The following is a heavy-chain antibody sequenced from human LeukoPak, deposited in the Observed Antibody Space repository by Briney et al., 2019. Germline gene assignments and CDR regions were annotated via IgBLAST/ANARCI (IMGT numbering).Heavy chain of an antibody. Sequence: TGGSLRLSCAASGFTFSDYYMSWIRQAPGKGLEWVSYISSSGSTIYYADSVKGRFTISRDNAKNSLYLQMNSLRAEDTAVYYCARGAEYSSSPSWFDPWGQGTLVTVSS. D-gene: IGHD6-13*01. CDR1: GFTFSDYY. CDR3: ARGAEYSSSPSWFDP. CDR2: ISSSGSTI. J-gene: IGHJ5*02. V-gene: IGHV3-11*04.